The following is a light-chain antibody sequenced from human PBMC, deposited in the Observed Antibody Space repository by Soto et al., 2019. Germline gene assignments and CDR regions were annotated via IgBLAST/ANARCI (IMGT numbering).Light chain of an antibody. Sequence: EIVLTQSPGTLSLSPGERATLSCRASQSVSNSFLAWYQQKPGQAPRLLIYGASNRATGIPDRFSGSGSGTDFTLTISRLEPEDFAVYYCQQYVTSPWALGQGTKVEIE. J-gene: IGKJ1*01. CDR3: QQYVTSPWA. V-gene: IGKV3-20*01. CDR1: QSVSNSF. CDR2: GAS.